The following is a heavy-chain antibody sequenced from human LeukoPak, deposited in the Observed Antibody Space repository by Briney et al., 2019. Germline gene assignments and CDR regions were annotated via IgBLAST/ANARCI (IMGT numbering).Heavy chain of an antibody. CDR3: ARHEARYCTNDVCRGARYNWFDP. CDR1: GYSISSGYY. D-gene: IGHD2-8*01. CDR2: IYHSGST. J-gene: IGHJ5*02. V-gene: IGHV4-38-2*01. Sequence: SETLSLTCAVSGYSISSGYYWGWIRQPPGKGLEWIGSIYHSGSTYYNPSLKSRVTISVDTSKNQFSLKLSSVTAADTAVYYCARHEARYCTNDVCRGARYNWFDPWGQGTLVTVSS.